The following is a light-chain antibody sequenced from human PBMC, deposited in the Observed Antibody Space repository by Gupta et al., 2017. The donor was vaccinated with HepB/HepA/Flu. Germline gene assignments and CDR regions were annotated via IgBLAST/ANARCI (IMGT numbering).Light chain of an antibody. J-gene: IGLJ2*01. Sequence: SYELTQPTSVSVSPGQTASITCSGDKLGDKYVCWYQQKPSQSPVLVIYQDSKRPSGIPERFSGYNSGNTATLTISGTQAMEEADYYCQAWDSSTVVFGGGTKLTVL. CDR2: QDS. CDR3: QAWDSSTVV. V-gene: IGLV3-1*01. CDR1: KLGDKY.